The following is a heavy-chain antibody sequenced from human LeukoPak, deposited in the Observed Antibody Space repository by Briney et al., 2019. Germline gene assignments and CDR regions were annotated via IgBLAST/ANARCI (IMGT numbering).Heavy chain of an antibody. V-gene: IGHV3-30*01. CDR1: XA. CDR3: ARDGLQLFTPTFDY. J-gene: IGHJ4*02. CDR2: ISYDGSNK. Sequence: XAXXWVRQAPGKGLEWVAVISYDGSNKYNADSEKGRFTISRDSSKNTLFLQMNSLRAEDTAVYYCARDGLQLFTPTFDYWGQGTLVTVSS. D-gene: IGHD5-24*01.